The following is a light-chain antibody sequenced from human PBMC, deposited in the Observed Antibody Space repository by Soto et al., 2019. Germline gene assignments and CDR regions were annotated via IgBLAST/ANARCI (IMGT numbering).Light chain of an antibody. J-gene: IGKJ1*01. CDR2: DAS. CDR3: QQYHSSST. Sequence: DIQMTQSPSTLSASVGDRVTITCRASHSISGWLAWYQQKPGKGPTILIYDASTLESGVPSRFSGSGSGTEFTLTITNLQPDDFATYYCQQYHSSSTFGQGTKVE. V-gene: IGKV1-5*01. CDR1: HSISGW.